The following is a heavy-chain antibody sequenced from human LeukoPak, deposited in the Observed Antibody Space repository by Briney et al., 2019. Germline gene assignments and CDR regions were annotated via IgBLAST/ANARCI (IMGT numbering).Heavy chain of an antibody. CDR3: ARSSSSFDS. D-gene: IGHD6-13*01. V-gene: IGHV4-59*01. CDR2: IYNSGST. J-gene: IGHJ4*02. CDR1: GGSISSYY. Sequence: SGTLSLTCTVSGGSISSYYWSWIRQPPGKGLEWIGYIYNSGSTNYNPVLKSRVPISVDTSKNQFSLKMSSVTAADTAIYYCARSSSSFDSWGQGTLVTVSP.